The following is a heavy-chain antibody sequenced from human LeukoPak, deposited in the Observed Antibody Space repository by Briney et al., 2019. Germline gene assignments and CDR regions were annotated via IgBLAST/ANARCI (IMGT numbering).Heavy chain of an antibody. V-gene: IGHV3-23*01. D-gene: IGHD1-26*01. CDR3: AKDPEVGATLNDAFDI. Sequence: PGGSLRLSCAASGFTFSSYAMSWVRQAPGKGLEWVSAISGSGGSTYYADSVKGRFTISRGNSKNTLYLQMNSLRAEDTAVYYCAKDPEVGATLNDAFDIWGQGTMVTVSS. CDR2: ISGSGGST. J-gene: IGHJ3*02. CDR1: GFTFSSYA.